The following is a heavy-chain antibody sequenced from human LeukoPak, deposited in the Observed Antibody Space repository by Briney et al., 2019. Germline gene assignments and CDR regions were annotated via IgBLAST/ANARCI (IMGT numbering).Heavy chain of an antibody. CDR2: IRSKANSYAT. V-gene: IGHV3-73*01. Sequence: GGSLRLSCAASGFTFSGSAMHWVRQASGKGLEWVGRIRSKANSYATAYAASVKGRFTISRDDSKNTAYLQMNSLRAEDTAVYYCAKDRRRDSSGYDYWGQGTLVTVSS. J-gene: IGHJ4*02. CDR1: GFTFSGSA. D-gene: IGHD3-22*01. CDR3: AKDRRRDSSGYDY.